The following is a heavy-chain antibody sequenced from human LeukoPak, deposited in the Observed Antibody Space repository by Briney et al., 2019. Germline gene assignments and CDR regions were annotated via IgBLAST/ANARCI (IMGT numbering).Heavy chain of an antibody. CDR1: GFIYSGQR. J-gene: IGHJ4*02. V-gene: IGHV3-7*04. CDR3: AMATR. CDR2: LKEDRSGT. Sequence: GGPLRLLCAASGFIYSGQRMSCLPDSRGKALECVANLKEDRSGTSYVDSVEGRFTISRDNAKSSLYLKMHSLRVDDTAVYYCAMATRWGQGTLVTVSS.